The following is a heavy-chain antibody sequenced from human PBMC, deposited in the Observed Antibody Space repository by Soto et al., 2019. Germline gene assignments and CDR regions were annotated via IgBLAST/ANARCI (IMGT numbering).Heavy chain of an antibody. CDR1: GYTFTSYD. CDR3: AREMTTVTTFDY. V-gene: IGHV1-8*01. Sequence: ASVKVSCKASGYTFTSYDINWVRQATGQGLEWMGWINPNSGNTGYAQKFQGRVTMTRNTSISTAYMELSSLRSEDTAVYYCAREMTTVTTFDYWGQGTLVTVSS. D-gene: IGHD4-17*01. CDR2: INPNSGNT. J-gene: IGHJ4*02.